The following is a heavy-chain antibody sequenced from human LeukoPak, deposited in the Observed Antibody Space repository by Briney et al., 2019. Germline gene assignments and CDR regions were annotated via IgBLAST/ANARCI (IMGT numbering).Heavy chain of an antibody. CDR2: IIPIFGTA. V-gene: IGHV1-69*05. D-gene: IGHD2-21*02. Sequence: ASVKVSCKASGGTFSSYAISWVRQALGQGLEWMGGIIPIFGTANYAQKFQGRVTITTDESTSTAYMELSSLRSEDTAVYYCARGLRFYVVVTAGTAFDIWGQGTMVTVSS. J-gene: IGHJ3*02. CDR3: ARGLRFYVVVTAGTAFDI. CDR1: GGTFSSYA.